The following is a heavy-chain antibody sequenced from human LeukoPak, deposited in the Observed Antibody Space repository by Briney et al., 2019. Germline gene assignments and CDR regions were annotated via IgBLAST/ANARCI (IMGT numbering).Heavy chain of an antibody. V-gene: IGHV1-3*01. Sequence: ASVKVSCKVSGGTFSSYAISWVRQAPGQRLEWMGLINADDGNTRYSQRFQGRVTITRDTSANTAYMELSSLRFEDTAVYYCARGIVVQPSANWFDPWGQGTPVTVSS. CDR3: ARGIVVQPSANWFDP. CDR2: INADDGNT. CDR1: GGTFSSYA. D-gene: IGHD2-2*01. J-gene: IGHJ5*02.